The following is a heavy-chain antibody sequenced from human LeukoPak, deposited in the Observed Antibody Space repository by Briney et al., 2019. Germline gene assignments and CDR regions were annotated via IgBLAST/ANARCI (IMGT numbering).Heavy chain of an antibody. J-gene: IGHJ6*03. CDR2: INHSGST. Sequence: SSETLSLTCAVYGGSFSGYYWSWIRQPPGKGLEWIGEINHSGSTNYNPSLKSRVTISVDTSKNQFSLQLNSVTPEDTAVYYCARAELELRLDYYYYYMDVWGKGTTVTVSS. CDR3: ARAELELRLDYYYYYMDV. D-gene: IGHD1-7*01. CDR1: GGSFSGYY. V-gene: IGHV4-34*01.